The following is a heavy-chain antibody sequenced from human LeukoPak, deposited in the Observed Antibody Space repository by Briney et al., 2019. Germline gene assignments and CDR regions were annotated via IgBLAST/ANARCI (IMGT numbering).Heavy chain of an antibody. Sequence: SETLSLTCTVSGGSISSSSYYWGWIRQPPGKGLEWIGSIYYSGSTYYNPSLKSRVTISVDTSKNQFSLKLSSVTAADTAVYYCARCGPAAIRFDPWGQGTLVTVSS. J-gene: IGHJ5*02. D-gene: IGHD2-2*01. CDR2: IYYSGST. V-gene: IGHV4-39*01. CDR1: GGSISSSSYY. CDR3: ARCGPAAIRFDP.